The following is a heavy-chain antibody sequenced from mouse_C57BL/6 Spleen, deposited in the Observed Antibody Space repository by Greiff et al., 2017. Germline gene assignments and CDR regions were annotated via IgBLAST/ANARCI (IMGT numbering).Heavy chain of an antibody. CDR3: AREDWDGDFDY. CDR2: ISSGSSTI. D-gene: IGHD4-1*01. Sequence: EVKVVESGGGLVKPGGSLKLSCAASGFTFSDYGMHWVSQAPEKGLEWVAYISSGSSTIYYADTVKGRFTIARDNAKNTLFLQMTSLRSEDTAMYYCAREDWDGDFDYWGQGTTLTVSS. CDR1: GFTFSDYG. J-gene: IGHJ2*01. V-gene: IGHV5-17*01.